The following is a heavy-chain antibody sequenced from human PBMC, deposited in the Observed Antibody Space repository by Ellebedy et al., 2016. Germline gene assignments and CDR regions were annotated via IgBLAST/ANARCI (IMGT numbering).Heavy chain of an antibody. Sequence: ASVKVSXXASGYTFTSYDINWVRQATGQGLEWMGWMNPNSGNTGYAQKFQGRVTMTRNTSISTACMELSSLRSEDTAVYYCARLASGGTIDYWGQGTLVTVSS. CDR3: ARLASGGTIDY. D-gene: IGHD1-1*01. V-gene: IGHV1-8*01. CDR2: MNPNSGNT. J-gene: IGHJ4*02. CDR1: GYTFTSYD.